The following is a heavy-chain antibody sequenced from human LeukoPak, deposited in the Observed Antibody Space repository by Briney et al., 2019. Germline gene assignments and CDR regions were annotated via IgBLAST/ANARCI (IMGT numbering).Heavy chain of an antibody. CDR1: GFTFSSYG. J-gene: IGHJ4*02. V-gene: IGHV3-33*01. Sequence: GGSLRLSCAASGFTFSSYGMHWVRQAPGKGLEWVAVIWHEGNNKYYADSVKGRFTISRDNSKNTLYLQMNSLRAEDTAVYYCARSYCSGGSCYSFDYWGQGTLVTVSS. CDR2: IWHEGNNK. CDR3: ARSYCSGGSCYSFDY. D-gene: IGHD2-15*01.